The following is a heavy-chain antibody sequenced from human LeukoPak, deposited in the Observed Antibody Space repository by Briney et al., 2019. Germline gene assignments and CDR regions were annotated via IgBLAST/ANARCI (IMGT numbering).Heavy chain of an antibody. Sequence: GGSLRLSCAVSGFTFSSYSMTWVRQASGKGLEWVSYISSTSSTVYYADSVKGRFTISRDNVKNSLYLQMNSLRAEDTAVYYCARGRDSSSSYPGYWGQGTLVTVSS. CDR1: GFTFSSYS. V-gene: IGHV3-48*01. D-gene: IGHD6-6*01. CDR2: ISSTSSTV. J-gene: IGHJ4*02. CDR3: ARGRDSSSSYPGY.